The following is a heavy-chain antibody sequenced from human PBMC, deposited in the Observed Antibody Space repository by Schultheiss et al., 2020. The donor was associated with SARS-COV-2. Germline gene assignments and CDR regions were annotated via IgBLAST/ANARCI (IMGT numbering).Heavy chain of an antibody. CDR2: ISAYNGNT. D-gene: IGHD3-3*01. CDR1: GYTFTSYG. J-gene: IGHJ4*02. CDR3: ARVKTGPWSGYDVYYFDY. V-gene: IGHV1-18*01. Sequence: ASVKVSCKASGYTFTSYGISWVRQAPGQGLEWMGWISAYNGNTNYAQKLQGRVTMTRDTSISTAYMELSRLRSDDTAVYYCARVKTGPWSGYDVYYFDYWGQGTLVTVSS.